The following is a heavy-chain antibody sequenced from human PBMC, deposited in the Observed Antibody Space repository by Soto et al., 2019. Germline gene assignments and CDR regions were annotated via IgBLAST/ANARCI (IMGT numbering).Heavy chain of an antibody. CDR2: THNSGANT. CDR1: EFTFRSFA. CDR3: AKNEQYYSYGLDY. V-gene: IGHV3-23*01. D-gene: IGHD3-10*01. Sequence: GGSLILSGARSEFTFRSFAMVVIRPPPGQGREWVSATHNSGANTFYTDSVKGRLTISRDNSKNTLYVKMNSPRAADTSVYYCAKNEQYYSYGLDYWGQGTLVTVSS. J-gene: IGHJ4*02.